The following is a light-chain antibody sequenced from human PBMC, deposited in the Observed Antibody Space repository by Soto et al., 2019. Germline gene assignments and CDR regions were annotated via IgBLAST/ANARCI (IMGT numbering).Light chain of an antibody. Sequence: QSVLTQPPSVSGAPGQRVTISCTGSSSNIGAGSDVHWYQQFPGTAPKLLIYDNNNRPSGVPDRFSGSKSGTSASLAITGLQAEDDADYYCQSYDGSMKLFGGGTQLTVL. CDR2: DNN. CDR1: SSNIGAGSD. V-gene: IGLV1-40*01. J-gene: IGLJ2*01. CDR3: QSYDGSMKL.